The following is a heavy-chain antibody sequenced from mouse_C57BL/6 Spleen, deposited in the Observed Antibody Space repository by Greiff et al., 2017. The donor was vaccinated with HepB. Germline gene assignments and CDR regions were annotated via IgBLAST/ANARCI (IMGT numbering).Heavy chain of an antibody. CDR1: GFTFSDYY. J-gene: IGHJ4*01. Sequence: EVKLMESEGGLVQPGSSMKLSCTASGFTFSDYYMAWVRQVPEKGLEWVANINHDGSSTDYLDSLKSRFIISRDNAKNILYLQMSSLKSEDTATYYCARASYPFYAMDYWGQGTSVTVSS. CDR2: INHDGSST. CDR3: ARASYPFYAMDY. V-gene: IGHV5-16*01. D-gene: IGHD6-1*01.